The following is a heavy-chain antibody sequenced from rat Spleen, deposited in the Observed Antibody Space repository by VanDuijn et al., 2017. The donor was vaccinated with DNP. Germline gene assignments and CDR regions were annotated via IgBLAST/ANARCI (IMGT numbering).Heavy chain of an antibody. CDR3: AREVAWYAMDA. CDR1: EFSLTSYN. CDR2: IWSDGGT. J-gene: IGHJ4*01. Sequence: QVQLKESGPGLVQPSQTLSLTCSVAEFSLTSYNVHWVRQPPGKDLDWVGVIWSDGGTHYNYVFKSRLTISKDTSKSQVFLKMNSLQIEDTATYYCAREVAWYAMDAWGQGTSVTVSS. V-gene: IGHV2-41*01.